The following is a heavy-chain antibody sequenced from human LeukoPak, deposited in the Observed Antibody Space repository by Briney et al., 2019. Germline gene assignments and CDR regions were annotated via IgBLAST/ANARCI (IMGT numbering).Heavy chain of an antibody. CDR3: ARGLSSSRRFDY. CDR1: GYTFTSCD. D-gene: IGHD6-13*01. J-gene: IGHJ4*02. CDR2: MNPNSGNT. V-gene: IGHV1-8*01. Sequence: ASVKVSCKASGYTFTSCDINWVRQATGQGLEWMGWMNPNSGNTGYAQKFQGRVTMTRNTSISTAYMELSSLRPEDTAVYYCARGLSSSRRFDYWGQGTLVTVSS.